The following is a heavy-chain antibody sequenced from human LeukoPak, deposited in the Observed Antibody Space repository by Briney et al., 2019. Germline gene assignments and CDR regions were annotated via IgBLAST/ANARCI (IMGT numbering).Heavy chain of an antibody. V-gene: IGHV3-21*01. D-gene: IGHD1-26*01. CDR2: ISISSSYI. CDR1: GFTFSSYS. CDR3: TRYSGSYYGFDY. J-gene: IGHJ4*02. Sequence: GRXLRLSCAASGFTFSSYSMNWVRQAPGKGLEWVSSISISSSYIYYADSVKGRFTISRDNAKNSLYLQMNSLRAEDTAVYYCTRYSGSYYGFDYWGQGTLVTVSS.